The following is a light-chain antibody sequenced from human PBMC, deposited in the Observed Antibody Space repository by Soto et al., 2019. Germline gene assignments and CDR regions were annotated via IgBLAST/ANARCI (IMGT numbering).Light chain of an antibody. CDR1: QSISSW. CDR2: DVS. V-gene: IGKV1-5*01. CDR3: QQYYSFPRT. Sequence: DIQMTQSPPTLSASVGDRVTITCRASQSISSWLAWYQQRPGKAPNLLIYDVSSLESGVPSRFSGSGSGTEFTLTISSLQPDDFATYYCQQYYSFPRTFGQGTKVDI. J-gene: IGKJ1*01.